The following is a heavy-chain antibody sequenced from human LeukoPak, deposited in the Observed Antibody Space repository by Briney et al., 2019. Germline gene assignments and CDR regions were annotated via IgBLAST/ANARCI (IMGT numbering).Heavy chain of an antibody. CDR2: ISSIISYI. V-gene: IGHV3-21*01. D-gene: IGHD6-13*01. CDR1: GFTFSNYA. Sequence: GGSLRLSCSASGFTFSNYAMNWVRQAPGKGLEWVSSISSIISYIYYADSLKGRFTISRDNAKNSLYLQMSSLRAEGTAVYYCARVDQYSSSWYFDYWGQGTLVTVSS. J-gene: IGHJ4*02. CDR3: ARVDQYSSSWYFDY.